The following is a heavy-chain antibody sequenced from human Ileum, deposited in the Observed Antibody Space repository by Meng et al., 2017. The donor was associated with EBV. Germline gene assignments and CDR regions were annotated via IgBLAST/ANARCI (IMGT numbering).Heavy chain of an antibody. Sequence: QVQVLQSGAQVKKPGASVKVSFKAPGYTFTSYDINWVRQAGGKGLEWMGWTNTNTGNTGLAQKFQGRVIMTRDISINTVFMELTDLKSEDTAVYYCARGGGDLFGSGSYGWFDPWGQGTLVTVSS. CDR1: GYTFTSYD. D-gene: IGHD3-10*01. CDR3: ARGGGDLFGSGSYGWFDP. CDR2: TNTNTGNT. J-gene: IGHJ5*02. V-gene: IGHV1-8*01.